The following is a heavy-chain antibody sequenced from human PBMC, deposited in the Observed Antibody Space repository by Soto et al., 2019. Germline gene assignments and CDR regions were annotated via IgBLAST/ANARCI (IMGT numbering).Heavy chain of an antibody. CDR3: TRQYSSRWYDVFDI. J-gene: IGHJ3*02. V-gene: IGHV3-73*01. CDR1: GFNFSGSA. D-gene: IGHD6-13*01. CDR2: IRSKANSDAR. Sequence: GGSLRLSCAASGFNFSGSAMHWVRQASGKGLEWVGRIRSKANSDARAYAASVKGRLSISRDDSKNTAYLQMYSMKTEEPDVFFCTRQYSSRWYDVFDIWGQGTMFTGS.